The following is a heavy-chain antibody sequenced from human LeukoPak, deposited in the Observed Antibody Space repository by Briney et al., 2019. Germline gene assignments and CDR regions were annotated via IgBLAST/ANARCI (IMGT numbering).Heavy chain of an antibody. CDR3: ARRQLLSHYYYYMDV. CDR1: GGSISSYY. Sequence: SETLSLTCTVSGGSISSYYWSWIRQPPGKGLEWIGYIYYSGSTNYNPSLKSRVTISVDTSKNQFSLKLSSVTAADTAVYYCARRQLLSHYYYYMDVWGKGTTVTISS. J-gene: IGHJ6*03. V-gene: IGHV4-59*12. CDR2: IYYSGST. D-gene: IGHD2-2*01.